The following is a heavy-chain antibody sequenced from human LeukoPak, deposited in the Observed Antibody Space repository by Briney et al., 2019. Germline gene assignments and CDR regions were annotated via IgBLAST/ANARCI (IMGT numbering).Heavy chain of an antibody. CDR2: TYYRSKWYN. V-gene: IGHV6-1*01. Sequence: SQTLSLTCAISGDSVSSINGAWNWVRQSPSRGLEWLGRTYYRSKWYNDYAGSMQGRIIISPDTSKNQFSLQLNSVTPEDTAVYYCARDVRTTGWYTFDYWGQGTLVTVSS. CDR3: ARDVRTTGWYTFDY. CDR1: GDSVSSINGA. J-gene: IGHJ4*02. D-gene: IGHD6-19*01.